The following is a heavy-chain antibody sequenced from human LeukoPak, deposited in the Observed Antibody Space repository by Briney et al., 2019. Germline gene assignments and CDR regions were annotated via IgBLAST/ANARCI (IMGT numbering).Heavy chain of an antibody. CDR3: ARDRVTDFWSGYYTNYFDY. Sequence: PGESLRLSCAASGFAFSSYAMSWVRQAPGKGLEWFSTISNSDDSTYYADSVKGRFTISRDNAKKSLVLQMNSLRSEDTAVYNCARDRVTDFWSGYYTNYFDYWGQGTLVTVSS. CDR2: ISNSDDST. V-gene: IGHV3-23*01. CDR1: GFAFSSYA. D-gene: IGHD3-3*01. J-gene: IGHJ4*02.